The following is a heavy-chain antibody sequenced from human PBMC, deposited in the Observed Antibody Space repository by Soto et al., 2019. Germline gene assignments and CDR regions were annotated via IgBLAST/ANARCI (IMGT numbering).Heavy chain of an antibody. J-gene: IGHJ6*03. CDR1: GGSISSGGYY. D-gene: IGHD2-8*01. CDR3: ARDGKVYARGRGYYYYYMAV. CDR2: IYYSGST. V-gene: IGHV4-31*03. Sequence: SETPSLTCTVSGGSISSGGYYWSWIRQHPGKGLEWIGYIYYSGSTYYNPSLKSRVTISVDTSKNQFPLKLSSVTAADTAVYHCARDGKVYARGRGYYYYYMAVWGKGTTVTVSS.